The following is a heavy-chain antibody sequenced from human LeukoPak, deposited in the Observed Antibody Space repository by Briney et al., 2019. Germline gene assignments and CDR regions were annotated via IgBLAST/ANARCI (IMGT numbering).Heavy chain of an antibody. D-gene: IGHD3-9*01. CDR2: IIPLFGRT. J-gene: IGHJ4*02. CDR1: GGTFNSNV. V-gene: IGHV1-69*13. CDR3: ARSILTGITVNPFEY. Sequence: SVKVSCKASGGTFNSNVISWVRQAPGQGLEWMGGIIPLFGRTNYAQKFRGRVTITADESTSTAYLELSSLRSGDTAVYYCARSILTGITVNPFEYWGQGTLVTVSS.